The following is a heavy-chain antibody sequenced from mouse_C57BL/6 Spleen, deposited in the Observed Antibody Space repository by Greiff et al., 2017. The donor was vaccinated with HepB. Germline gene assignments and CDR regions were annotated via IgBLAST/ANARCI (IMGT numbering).Heavy chain of an antibody. D-gene: IGHD2-4*01. V-gene: IGHV5-16*01. CDR1: GFTFSDYY. CDR2: INYDGSST. Sequence: EVKLEESEGGLVQPGRSMKLSCTASGFTFSDYYMAWVRQVPEKGLEWVANINYDGSSTYYLDSLKSRFIISRDNAKNILYLQMSSLKSEDTATYYCARGGDDYDAWFAYWGQGTLVTVSA. J-gene: IGHJ3*01. CDR3: ARGGDDYDAWFAY.